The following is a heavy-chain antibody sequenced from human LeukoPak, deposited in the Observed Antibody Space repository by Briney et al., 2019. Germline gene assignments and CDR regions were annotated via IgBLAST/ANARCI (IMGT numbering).Heavy chain of an antibody. J-gene: IGHJ4*02. CDR1: GFTFRNYA. V-gene: IGHV3-23*01. D-gene: IGHD1-14*01. Sequence: GGSLRLSCAASGFTFRNYAMSWVRQAPGQGLEYVSTISSNGADTYYADSVKGRFTISRDNSKNTLYLQMTSLRVEDTAVYYCANYRKPQGLDYWGQGTLVTVSS. CDR3: ANYRKPQGLDY. CDR2: ISSNGADT.